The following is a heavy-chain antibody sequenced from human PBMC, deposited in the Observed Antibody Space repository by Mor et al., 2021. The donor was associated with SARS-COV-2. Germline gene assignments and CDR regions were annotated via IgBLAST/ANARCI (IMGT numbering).Heavy chain of an antibody. J-gene: IGHJ4*01. CDR3: VKDRVGGFLDWPPRFFFD. Sequence: GFRFDDYAMHWVRQGPGKGLEWVAGIMWNNIIIDFAGSVKGRFNISRDNAKKSIHLEMNSLRPEDTGSYYCVKDRVGGFLDWPPRFFFD. CDR1: GFRFDDYA. V-gene: IGHV3-9*01. CDR2: IMWNNIII. D-gene: IGHD3-3*01.